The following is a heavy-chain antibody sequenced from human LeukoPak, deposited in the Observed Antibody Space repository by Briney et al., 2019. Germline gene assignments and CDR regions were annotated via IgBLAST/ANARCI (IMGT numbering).Heavy chain of an antibody. J-gene: IGHJ4*02. Sequence: ASETLSLTCTVSGGSINNYYWSWIRQPPGKGLEWVGYIYYSGTTSYNPSLKSRVTISLDTSKNQFSLKLTSVTAADTALYFCARSGAAGGMYWGQGTLVTVSS. CDR2: IYYSGTT. CDR3: ARSGAAGGMY. D-gene: IGHD6-13*01. CDR1: GGSINNYY. V-gene: IGHV4-59*01.